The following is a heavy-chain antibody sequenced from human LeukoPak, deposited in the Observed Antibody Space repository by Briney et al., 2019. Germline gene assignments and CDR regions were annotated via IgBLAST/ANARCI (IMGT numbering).Heavy chain of an antibody. CDR3: AKDRRLHPGYFDY. V-gene: IGHV3-30*02. J-gene: IGHJ4*02. D-gene: IGHD3-10*01. Sequence: GGSLRLSCAASGFTFSSYGMHWVRQAPGKGLEWVAFIRYDGSNKYYADSVKGRFTISRDNPKNTLYLQMNSLRAEDTAVYYCAKDRRLHPGYFDYWGQGTLVTVSS. CDR1: GFTFSSYG. CDR2: IRYDGSNK.